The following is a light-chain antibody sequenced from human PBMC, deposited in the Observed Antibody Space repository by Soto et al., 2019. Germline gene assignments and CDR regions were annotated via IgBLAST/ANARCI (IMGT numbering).Light chain of an antibody. CDR3: QQYNSYSPL. J-gene: IGKJ1*01. Sequence: DIQMTQSPSTLSASVGDTVTITCRASQSINTWLAWHQQKPGKAPKLLISDDSTLESGVPSRFSGSGSGTDFTLTINRLQPDDFATYYCQQYNSYSPLFGQGTKVEIK. CDR1: QSINTW. CDR2: DDS. V-gene: IGKV1-5*01.